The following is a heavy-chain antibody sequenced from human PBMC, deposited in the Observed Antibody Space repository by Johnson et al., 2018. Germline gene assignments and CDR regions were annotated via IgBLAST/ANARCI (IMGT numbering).Heavy chain of an antibody. J-gene: IGHJ6*03. CDR2: ITGGGGST. V-gene: IGHV3-23*04. CDR3: ARDVDGWYPWDYYYMDV. D-gene: IGHD6-19*01. CDR1: GFTFSSYA. Sequence: VQLVQSGGGLVQPGGSLRLSCAASGFTFSSYAMGWVRQAPGKGLEWVSAITGGGGSTYYADSVKGRFTISRDNSKNTLYLQMNSLRAEDTAVYYCARDVDGWYPWDYYYMDVWGKGTTVTVSS.